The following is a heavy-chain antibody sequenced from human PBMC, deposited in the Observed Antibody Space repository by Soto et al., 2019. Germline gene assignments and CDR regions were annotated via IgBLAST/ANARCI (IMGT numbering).Heavy chain of an antibody. Sequence: SETLSITCTVSGGSISSSSYYWSCIRQPPGRGLEWIGFIYYAGSTKYNPSLNSRVTISVDTSKNQFSLKLTSVTAADTAVYYCAGLDGFYQAFDSWGQGTLVTVSS. D-gene: IGHD3-22*01. CDR1: GGSISSSSYY. CDR3: AGLDGFYQAFDS. V-gene: IGHV4-61*05. CDR2: IYYAGST. J-gene: IGHJ4*02.